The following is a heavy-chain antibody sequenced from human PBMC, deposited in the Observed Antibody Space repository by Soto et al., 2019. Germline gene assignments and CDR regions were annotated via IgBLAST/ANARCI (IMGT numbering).Heavy chain of an antibody. V-gene: IGHV3-23*01. CDR3: TTSRSAMISYLDF. Sequence: EVQVLESGGGLVQPGGSLRLSCAASGFTFSNYAMNWVRQAPGKGLEWVSGIRATGVKTYSADSVKGRFTMSRDNSKDTIDLEMNSLKAEDTAVYYCTTSRSAMISYLDFWGLGAQVTVSS. D-gene: IGHD3-22*01. CDR2: IRATGVKT. J-gene: IGHJ4*02. CDR1: GFTFSNYA.